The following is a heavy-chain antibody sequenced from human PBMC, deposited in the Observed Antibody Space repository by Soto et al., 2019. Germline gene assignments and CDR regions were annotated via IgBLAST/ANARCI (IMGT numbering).Heavy chain of an antibody. Sequence: SETLSLTCTFSGGSIISSSYYWGWIRQPPGKGLEWIGSIFYSGSTYYNPSLKSRVTISVDTSKNQFSLKLSSVTAADTAVYYCARHLTYCSAGSCYSDFPYYGMDVWGQGTTVTVSS. CDR2: IFYSGST. CDR1: GGSIISSSYY. J-gene: IGHJ6*02. V-gene: IGHV4-39*01. CDR3: ARHLTYCSAGSCYSDFPYYGMDV. D-gene: IGHD2-15*01.